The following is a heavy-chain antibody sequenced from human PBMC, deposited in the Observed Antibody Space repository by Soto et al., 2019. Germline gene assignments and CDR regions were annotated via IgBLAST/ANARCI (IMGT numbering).Heavy chain of an antibody. Sequence: GESLKISCKGSGYSFTSYWISWVRQMPGKGPEWMGRIDPSDSYTNYSPSFQGHVTISADKSISTAYLQWSSLKASDTAMYYCATADIVVVPAATGPETSDVWGQGTTVTVSS. CDR2: IDPSDSYT. J-gene: IGHJ6*02. V-gene: IGHV5-10-1*01. D-gene: IGHD2-2*01. CDR3: ATADIVVVPAATGPETSDV. CDR1: GYSFTSYW.